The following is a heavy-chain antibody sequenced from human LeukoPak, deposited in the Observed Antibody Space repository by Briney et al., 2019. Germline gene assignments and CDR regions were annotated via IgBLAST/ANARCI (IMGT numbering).Heavy chain of an antibody. CDR2: ISYDGSNK. CDR3: ARFAPPLYYYDSSGAQAFDI. Sequence: GGSLRLSCAASGFTFSSYGMHWVRQAPGKGLEWVAVISYDGSNKYYADSVKGRFTISRDNSKNTLYLQMNSLRAEDTAVYYCARFAPPLYYYDSSGAQAFDIWGQGTMVTVSS. V-gene: IGHV3-30*03. J-gene: IGHJ3*02. CDR1: GFTFSSYG. D-gene: IGHD3-22*01.